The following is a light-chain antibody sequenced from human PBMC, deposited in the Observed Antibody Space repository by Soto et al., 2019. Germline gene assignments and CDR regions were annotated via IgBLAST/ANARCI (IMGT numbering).Light chain of an antibody. Sequence: EVVLTQSPGTLSLSPGKRATLSCGASQSVSSSYLAWYQQQPGQAPRLLMYEASTRATGIPARFSGGGSGTDFTLTISSLEPEDFAVYYCQQRSDWPWTFGQGTKVDIK. CDR3: QQRSDWPWT. CDR1: QSVSSSY. CDR2: EAS. J-gene: IGKJ1*01. V-gene: IGKV3D-20*02.